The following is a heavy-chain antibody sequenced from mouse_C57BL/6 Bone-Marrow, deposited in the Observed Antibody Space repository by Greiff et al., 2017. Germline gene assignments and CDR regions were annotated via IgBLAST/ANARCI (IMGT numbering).Heavy chain of an antibody. Sequence: QVQLQQPGAELVKPGASVKMSCKASGYTFTSYWITWVKQRPGQGLEWIGDIYPGSGSNNYNEKCKSKATLAVDTSSSTAYMQLSGLTSEDSAVYYCARPYYSNYWYFDVWGTGTTVTVSS. V-gene: IGHV1-55*01. D-gene: IGHD2-5*01. J-gene: IGHJ1*03. CDR3: ARPYYSNYWYFDV. CDR2: IYPGSGSN. CDR1: GYTFTSYW.